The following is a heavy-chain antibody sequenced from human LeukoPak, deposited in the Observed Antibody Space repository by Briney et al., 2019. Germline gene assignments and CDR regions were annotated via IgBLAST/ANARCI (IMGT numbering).Heavy chain of an antibody. CDR2: INSRSDRI. D-gene: IGHD1-26*01. V-gene: IGHV3-48*04. J-gene: IGHJ3*02. CDR3: ARESGDQAFDI. Sequence: GGSLRLSCAASGFTFSTYSMNWVRQAPGKGLEWISYINSRSDRIYYADSVKGRFTISRDNAKNSLYLQMNSLRAEDTALYYCARESGDQAFDIWGQGTMVTVSS. CDR1: GFTFSTYS.